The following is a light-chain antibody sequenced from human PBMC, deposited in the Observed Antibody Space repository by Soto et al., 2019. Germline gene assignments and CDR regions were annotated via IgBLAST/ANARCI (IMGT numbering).Light chain of an antibody. J-gene: IGKJ5*01. CDR2: YIS. V-gene: IGKV3-20*01. CDR1: QSAGNF. Sequence: VMKHSPATLSVSPSETASLSFRASQSAGNFLAWYQQKPGQAPRLLIYYISARATDIPDRFSGSGSWTDFTLTISRLEPEDFAVYYCPQYGSSPHTFGQGTLPEIK. CDR3: PQYGSSPHT.